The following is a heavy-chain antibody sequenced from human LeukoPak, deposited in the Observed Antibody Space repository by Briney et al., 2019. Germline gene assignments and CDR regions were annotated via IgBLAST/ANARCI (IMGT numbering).Heavy chain of an antibody. CDR2: INPNSGGT. Sequence: ASVKVSCKASGYTFTGYYMHWVRQAPGQGLEWMGWINPNSGGTNYAQKFQGWVTMTRDTSISTAYMELSRLRSDDTAVYYCARALSGSYYRPPSGMDVWGQGTTVTVSS. D-gene: IGHD3-10*01. V-gene: IGHV1-2*04. CDR1: GYTFTGYY. CDR3: ARALSGSYYRPPSGMDV. J-gene: IGHJ6*02.